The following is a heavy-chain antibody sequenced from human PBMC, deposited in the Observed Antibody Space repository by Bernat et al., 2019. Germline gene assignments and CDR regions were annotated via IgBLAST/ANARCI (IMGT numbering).Heavy chain of an antibody. D-gene: IGHD6-13*01. V-gene: IGHV6-1*01. Sequence: QVQLQQSGPGLVKPSQTLSLTCAISGDSVSSNSAAWNWIRQSPSRGLEWLGRTYYRSKWYNDYAVSVKSRITINPDTSKNQFSLQLNSVTPEDTAVYYCARARAHSSSWYNYYYYYMDVWGKGTTVTVSS. CDR1: GDSVSSNSAA. CDR2: TYYRSKWYN. J-gene: IGHJ6*03. CDR3: ARARAHSSSWYNYYYYYMDV.